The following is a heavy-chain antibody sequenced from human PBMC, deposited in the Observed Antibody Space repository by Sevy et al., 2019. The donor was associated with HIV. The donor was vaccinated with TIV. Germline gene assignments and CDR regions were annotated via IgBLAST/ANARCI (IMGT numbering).Heavy chain of an antibody. CDR2: ISSSGSTI. CDR1: GFTFSYYY. CDR3: ARDGLWFVELLHYGMDV. V-gene: IGHV3-11*01. J-gene: IGHJ6*02. Sequence: GGSLRLCCAASGFTFSYYYMSGIRQAPGKGLEWVSYISSSGSTIYYADSVKGRFTISRDNAKNLLYLQMNSLRDEDTAVYYCARDGLWFVELLHYGMDVWGQGTTVTVSS. D-gene: IGHD3-10*01.